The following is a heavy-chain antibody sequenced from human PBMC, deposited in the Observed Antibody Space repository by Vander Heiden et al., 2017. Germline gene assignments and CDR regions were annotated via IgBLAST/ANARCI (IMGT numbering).Heavy chain of an antibody. J-gene: IGHJ4*02. CDR2: IYHSGST. Sequence: QVQLQESGPGLVTPSGTLSLTCAVSGGSISSSNWWSWVRQPPGKGLEWIGEIYHSGSTNYNPSLKSRVTISVDKSKNQFSLKLSSVTAADTAVYYCARDWGGRNSGSYFDYWGQGTLVTVSS. V-gene: IGHV4-4*02. CDR3: ARDWGGRNSGSYFDY. CDR1: GGSISSSNW. D-gene: IGHD1-26*01.